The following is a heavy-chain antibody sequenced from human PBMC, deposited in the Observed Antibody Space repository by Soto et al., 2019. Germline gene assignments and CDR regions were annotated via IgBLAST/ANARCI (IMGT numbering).Heavy chain of an antibody. J-gene: IGHJ6*02. CDR1: GYSFTSYW. CDR2: IYPGDSDT. Sequence: GESLKISCKGSGYSFTSYWIGWVRQMPGKGPEWVGIIYPGDSDTRYSPSFQGQVTISADKSISTAYLQWSSLKASDTAMYYCARAYDSSGPTYGMDVCGQGTTVTVSS. V-gene: IGHV5-51*01. CDR3: ARAYDSSGPTYGMDV. D-gene: IGHD3-22*01.